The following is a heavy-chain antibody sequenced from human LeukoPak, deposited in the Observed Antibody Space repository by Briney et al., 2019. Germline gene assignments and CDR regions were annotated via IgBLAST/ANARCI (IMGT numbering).Heavy chain of an antibody. D-gene: IGHD6-13*01. J-gene: IGHJ4*02. V-gene: IGHV3-9*01. CDR2: ISWNSGSI. CDR3: ARDIEAAGLFLDY. Sequence: GRSLRLSCAASGFTFDDYAMHWVRQAPGKGLEWVSGISWNSGSIGYADSVKGRFTISRDNAKNSLYLQMSSLRAEDTAVYYCARDIEAAGLFLDYWGQGTLVTVSS. CDR1: GFTFDDYA.